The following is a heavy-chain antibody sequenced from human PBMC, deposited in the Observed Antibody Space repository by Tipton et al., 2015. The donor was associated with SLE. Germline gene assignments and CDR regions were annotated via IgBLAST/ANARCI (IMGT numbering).Heavy chain of an antibody. CDR3: ARCMGTGDLPLDY. Sequence: TLSLTCTVSRGSINTINYYWAWIRQPPGKGLEWIGNIYYSGNTYYSPSLKSRVTISIDTSKNQFSLRLSSVTAADTALYYCARCMGTGDLPLDYWGPGILVTVSS. D-gene: IGHD7-27*01. CDR2: IYYSGNT. J-gene: IGHJ4*02. CDR1: RGSINTINYY. V-gene: IGHV4-39*07.